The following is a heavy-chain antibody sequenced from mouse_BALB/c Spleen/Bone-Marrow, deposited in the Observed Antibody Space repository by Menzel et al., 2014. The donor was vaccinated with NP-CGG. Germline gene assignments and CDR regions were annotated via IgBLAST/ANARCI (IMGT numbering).Heavy chain of an antibody. CDR2: ISSVGIYT. J-gene: IGHJ4*01. D-gene: IGHD2-3*01. CDR3: TRDLYDGYSYNAMDY. Sequence: EVKLVESGGGLVKPGGSLKLSCAASGFTFSSYTMSWVRQTPEKRLEWVATISSVGIYTYYPDSVKGRFTISRDNAKNTLYLQMSSLKSEDTAMYYCTRDLYDGYSYNAMDYWGQGTSVTVSS. V-gene: IGHV5-6-4*01. CDR1: GFTFSSYT.